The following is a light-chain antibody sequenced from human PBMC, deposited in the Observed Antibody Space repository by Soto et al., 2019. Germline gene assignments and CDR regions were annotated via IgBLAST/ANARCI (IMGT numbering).Light chain of an antibody. V-gene: IGKV2-28*01. Sequence: DIVMTQSPLSLPVTPGEPASISCRSSQSLLHSNGYNYLDWYLQKPGQSPQLRIYLGSHRASGVPDRFSGSGSGTDFTMKISRVESEDVGVYYCMQALQTPPFTFGPGTKVDIK. CDR1: QSLLHSNGYNY. CDR3: MQALQTPPFT. J-gene: IGKJ3*01. CDR2: LGS.